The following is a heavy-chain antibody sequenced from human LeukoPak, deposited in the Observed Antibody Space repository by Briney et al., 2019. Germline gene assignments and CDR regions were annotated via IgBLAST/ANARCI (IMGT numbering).Heavy chain of an antibody. Sequence: GGSLRLSCAASGFTFISYELNWVRQPRARGLDWVSSINNSGSTIYYADSVNGPFIISKHNAKNSLYLEMNSLRAEVPGVYYCARDPVCDYWGQGTLVTVSS. J-gene: IGHJ4*02. CDR3: ARDPVCDY. CDR2: INNSGSTI. CDR1: GFTFISYE. V-gene: IGHV3-48*03.